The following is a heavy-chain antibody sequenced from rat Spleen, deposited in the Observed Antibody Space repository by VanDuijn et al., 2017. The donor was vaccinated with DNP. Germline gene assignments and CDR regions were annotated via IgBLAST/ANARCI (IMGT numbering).Heavy chain of an antibody. Sequence: EVQLVESGGGLVQPGRSLKLSCAASGFTFSSYGMAWVRQAPTKGLEWVASISTSGEYTHYRDSVKGRFTISRDNAKNTLYLQMNSLRSEDTATYYCARGSGSYYWYFDFWGPGTMVTVSS. CDR1: GFTFSSYG. CDR2: ISTSGEYT. D-gene: IGHD5-1*01. J-gene: IGHJ1*01. V-gene: IGHV5S13*01. CDR3: ARGSGSYYWYFDF.